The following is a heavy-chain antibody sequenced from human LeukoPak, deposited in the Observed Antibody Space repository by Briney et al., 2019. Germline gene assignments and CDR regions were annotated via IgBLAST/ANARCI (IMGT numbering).Heavy chain of an antibody. CDR1: GGSISSYY. V-gene: IGHV4-4*07. CDR3: AREAGIAAAGTRYYYMDV. D-gene: IGHD6-13*01. CDR2: IYTSGST. J-gene: IGHJ6*03. Sequence: PSETLSLTCTVSGGSISSYYWSWIRQPAGKGLEWIGRIYTSGSTNYNPSLKSRVTMSVDTSKSQFSLKLSSVTAADTAVYYCAREAGIAAAGTRYYYMDVWGKGTTVTVSS.